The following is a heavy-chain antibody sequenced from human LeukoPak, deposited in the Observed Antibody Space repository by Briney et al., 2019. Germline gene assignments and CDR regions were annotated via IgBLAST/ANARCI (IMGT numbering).Heavy chain of an antibody. CDR3: ARDDIVVGDDHY. CDR1: GGSISSGGYY. D-gene: IGHD2-2*01. V-gene: IGHV4-30-2*01. Sequence: PSQTLSLTCTVSGGSISSGGYYWSWIRQPPGKGLEWIGYIYHSGSTYYNPSLKSRVTISVDRSKNQFSLKLSSVTAADTAVYYCARDDIVVGDDHYWGQGTLVTVSS. CDR2: IYHSGST. J-gene: IGHJ4*02.